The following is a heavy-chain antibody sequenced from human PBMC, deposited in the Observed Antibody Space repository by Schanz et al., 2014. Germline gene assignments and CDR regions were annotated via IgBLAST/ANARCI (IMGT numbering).Heavy chain of an antibody. CDR1: GGTFGRYT. D-gene: IGHD2-2*01. CDR3: AREKVDIVVIPGARRNYYYSGMDV. CDR2: NIHVLGVT. J-gene: IGHJ6*02. V-gene: IGHV1-69*08. Sequence: QVQLVQSGAEVKKPGSSVNVSCEASGGTFGRYTISWLRQAPGQGLEWMGRNIHVLGVTNYAQKFQGRLTITVDQSKTTAFMELSSLTSEDTALYYCAREKVDIVVIPGARRNYYYSGMDVWGQGTTVTVSS.